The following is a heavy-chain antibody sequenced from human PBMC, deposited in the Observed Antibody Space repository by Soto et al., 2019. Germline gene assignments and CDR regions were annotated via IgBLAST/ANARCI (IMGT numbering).Heavy chain of an antibody. V-gene: IGHV3-30-3*01. CDR3: ARAAVYSGYEYRAYFVY. J-gene: IGHJ4*02. CDR2: ISYDGSNK. D-gene: IGHD5-12*01. Sequence: QVQLVESGGGVVQPGRPLRLSSAASGFTLSSYAMHWVREAPGKGLEWVAVISYDGSNKYYADSVKGRFTISRDNSKNTLYLQMNSLRAEDTAVFYCARAAVYSGYEYRAYFVYWGQGTLVTVSS. CDR1: GFTLSSYA.